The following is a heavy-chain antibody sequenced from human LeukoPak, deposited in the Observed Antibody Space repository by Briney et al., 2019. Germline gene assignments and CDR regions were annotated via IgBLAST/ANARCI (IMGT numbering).Heavy chain of an antibody. CDR3: ARGLYYDFWSGYYPGGLDY. CDR2: IIPIFGTA. V-gene: IGHV1-69*05. CDR1: GGTFSSYA. D-gene: IGHD3-3*01. J-gene: IGHJ4*02. Sequence: SVKVSCKASGGTFSSYAISWVRQAPGQGLEWMGRIIPIFGTASYAQKFQGRVTITTDESTSTAYMELSSLRSEDTAVYYCARGLYYDFWSGYYPGGLDYWGQGTLVTVSS.